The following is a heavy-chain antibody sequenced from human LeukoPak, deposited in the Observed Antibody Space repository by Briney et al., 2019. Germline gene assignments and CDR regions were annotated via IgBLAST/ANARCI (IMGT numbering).Heavy chain of an antibody. Sequence: ASVTVSCKASGYTFTIYGISWVRQAPGQGLEWMGWISAYNGNTNYAQKLQGRVTMTTDTSTSTAYMELRSLRSDDTAVYYCARESPLSTTYYYDSSGYSPGDYWGQGTLVIVSS. V-gene: IGHV1-18*01. CDR3: ARESPLSTTYYYDSSGYSPGDY. CDR1: GYTFTIYG. D-gene: IGHD3-22*01. J-gene: IGHJ4*02. CDR2: ISAYNGNT.